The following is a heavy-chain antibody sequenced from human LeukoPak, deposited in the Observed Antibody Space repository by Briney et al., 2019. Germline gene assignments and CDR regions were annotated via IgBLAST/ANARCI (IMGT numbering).Heavy chain of an antibody. CDR1: GYTFTSYD. J-gene: IGHJ4*02. Sequence: GASVKVSCKASGYTFTSYDINWVRQATGQGLEWMGWMNPNSGNTGYTQKFQGRVTMTRNTSTSTAYMELSRLRSDDTAVYYCARDYSGSTSWYIYDYWGQGTLVTVSS. CDR3: ARDYSGSTSWYIYDY. CDR2: MNPNSGNT. V-gene: IGHV1-8*01. D-gene: IGHD2-2*02.